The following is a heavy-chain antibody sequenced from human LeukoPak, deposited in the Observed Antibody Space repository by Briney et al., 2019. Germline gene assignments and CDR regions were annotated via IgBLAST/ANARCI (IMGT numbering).Heavy chain of an antibody. J-gene: IGHJ4*02. CDR1: GLTFSSYW. V-gene: IGHV3-74*01. CDR2: INSDESAT. CDR3: ARGTGYGVIDY. D-gene: IGHD1-14*01. Sequence: PGGSLRLSCAASGLTFSSYWMHRVRQAPGKGLVWVSRINSDESATHYADSVKGRFTISRDNAKNSLYLQMNSLRAEDTAVYYCARGTGYGVIDYWGQGTLVTVSS.